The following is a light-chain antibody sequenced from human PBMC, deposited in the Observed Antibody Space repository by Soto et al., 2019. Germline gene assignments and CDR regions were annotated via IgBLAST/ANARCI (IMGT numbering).Light chain of an antibody. CDR1: SSNIGAHYD. CDR2: GNS. V-gene: IGLV1-40*01. Sequence: QAVVTQPPSVSGAPGQRVTISCTGSSSNIGAHYDVHWYQQLPGTAPKLLIYGNSNRPSGIPDRFSGSKSGTSATLDITGLQTGDEADYYCGTRDSSLSAGGVFGGGTKLTVL. CDR3: GTRDSSLSAGGV. J-gene: IGLJ2*01.